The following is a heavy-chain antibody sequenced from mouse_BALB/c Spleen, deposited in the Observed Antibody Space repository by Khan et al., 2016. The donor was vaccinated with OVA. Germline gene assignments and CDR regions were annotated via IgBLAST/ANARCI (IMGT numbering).Heavy chain of an antibody. CDR3: ARGMDY. CDR2: IWAGGNA. Sequence: QVQLKESGPGLVAPSQSLFITCTVSGFSLSSHGVHWVRQPPGKGLEWLGVIWAGGNAHYNSALMYRLSISKDNSKSQVFLKMNSRQTDDTAMYYCARGMDYWGQGTSVTVSS. CDR1: GFSLSSHG. V-gene: IGHV2-9*02. J-gene: IGHJ4*01.